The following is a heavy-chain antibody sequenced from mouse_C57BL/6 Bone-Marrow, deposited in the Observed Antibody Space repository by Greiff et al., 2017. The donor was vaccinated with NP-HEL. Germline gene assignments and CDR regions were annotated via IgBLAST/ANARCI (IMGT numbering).Heavy chain of an antibody. V-gene: IGHV2-2*01. CDR2: IWGGGST. Sequence: QVQLQQSGPGLVQPSQSLSITCTVSGFSLTSYGLHWVRQSPGKGLDWLGVIWGGGSTDYNAAFISRLSISKDNSKSQVFFKMNSLQADDTAIYYCAREPDWYFDVWGTGTTVTVSS. CDR1: GFSLTSYG. CDR3: AREPDWYFDV. J-gene: IGHJ1*03.